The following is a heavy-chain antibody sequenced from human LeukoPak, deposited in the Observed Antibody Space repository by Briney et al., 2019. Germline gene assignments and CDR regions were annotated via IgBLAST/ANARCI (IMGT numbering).Heavy chain of an antibody. Sequence: GASVKVSCKASGYTFTGYYMHWVRQAPGQGLEWMGRINPNSGGTNYAQKFQGRVTMTSDTSISTAYMELSRLRSDDTAVYYCATLEQGGYRDYYFDYWGQGTLVTVSS. J-gene: IGHJ4*02. D-gene: IGHD5-18*01. V-gene: IGHV1-2*06. CDR2: INPNSGGT. CDR1: GYTFTGYY. CDR3: ATLEQGGYRDYYFDY.